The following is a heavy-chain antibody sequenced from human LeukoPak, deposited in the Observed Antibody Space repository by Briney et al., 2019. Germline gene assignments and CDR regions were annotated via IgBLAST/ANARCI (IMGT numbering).Heavy chain of an antibody. V-gene: IGHV3-30*02. CDR3: AKNSNHYYYYVDV. Sequence: GGSLRLSCAASGFTFSNLGVHWVRQAPGKGLEWVAFIHYDGSNTYYADSVKGRFTIPRDNSKNTLYLQMNSPRAEDTAVYYCAKNSNHYYYYVDVWGKGTTVTVSS. D-gene: IGHD4-11*01. CDR2: IHYDGSNT. J-gene: IGHJ6*03. CDR1: GFTFSNLG.